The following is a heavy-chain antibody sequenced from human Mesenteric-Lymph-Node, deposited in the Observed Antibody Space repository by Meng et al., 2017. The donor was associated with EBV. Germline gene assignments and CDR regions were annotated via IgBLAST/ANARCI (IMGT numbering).Heavy chain of an antibody. CDR3: ASHRYCSSTSCSWFDP. D-gene: IGHD2-2*01. CDR2: IYHSGST. J-gene: IGHJ5*02. V-gene: IGHV4-4*02. Sequence: QVQVQQWGEGLLKPSETLSLTCGVYGGSISSSNWWSWVRQPPGKGLEWIGEIYHSGSTNYNPSLKSRVTISVDKSKNQFSLKLSSVTAADTAVYYCASHRYCSSTSCSWFDPWGQGTLVTVSS. CDR1: GGSISSSNW.